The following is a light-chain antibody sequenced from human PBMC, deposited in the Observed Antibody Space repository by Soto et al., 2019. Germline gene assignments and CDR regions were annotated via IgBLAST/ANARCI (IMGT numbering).Light chain of an antibody. CDR1: QSVSSN. Sequence: EIVMTQSPVTLSVSPGERATLSCGASQSVSSNLAWYQQKPGQAPRPLIYGASTRATGMPARFSGSGSGTEFTLTISSLQSEDFAVYYCQQYNNWPFTFGPGTKVDI. CDR3: QQYNNWPFT. V-gene: IGKV3-15*01. CDR2: GAS. J-gene: IGKJ3*01.